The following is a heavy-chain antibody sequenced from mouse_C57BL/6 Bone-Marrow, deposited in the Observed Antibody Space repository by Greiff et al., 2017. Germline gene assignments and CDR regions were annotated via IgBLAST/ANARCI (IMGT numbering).Heavy chain of an antibody. CDR1: GYTFTSYW. Sequence: QVQLQQPGAELVRPGTSVKLSCKASGYTFTSYWMHWVKQRPGQGLEWIGVIDPGSGGTNYNEKFKGKATLTADKSSSTAYMQLSSLTSEDSAVYFCARWGYGSLDYWGQGTTLTVSS. J-gene: IGHJ2*01. CDR2: IDPGSGGT. D-gene: IGHD1-1*01. CDR3: ARWGYGSLDY. V-gene: IGHV1-54*01.